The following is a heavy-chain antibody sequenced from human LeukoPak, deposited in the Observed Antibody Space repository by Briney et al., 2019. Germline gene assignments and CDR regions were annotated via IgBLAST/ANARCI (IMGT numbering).Heavy chain of an antibody. CDR3: ARELSGIGRYYYYYYMDV. V-gene: IGHV3-21*01. D-gene: IGHD6-19*01. J-gene: IGHJ6*03. Sequence: PGGSLRLTCAASGFTFSSYEMNWVRQAPGKGLEWVSSSSSSSIYIYYADSVKGRFTISRDNAKTSLYLQMNSLRAEDTAVYYCARELSGIGRYYYYYYMDVWGKGTTVTVSS. CDR2: SSSSSIYI. CDR1: GFTFSSYE.